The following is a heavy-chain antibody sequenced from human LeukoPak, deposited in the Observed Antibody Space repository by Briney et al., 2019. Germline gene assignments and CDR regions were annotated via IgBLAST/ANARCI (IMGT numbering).Heavy chain of an antibody. D-gene: IGHD2-2*01. CDR2: TNWDGAST. V-gene: IGHV3-20*04. CDR3: GRVYCSTTSCYDYYDYYMDV. Sequence: EGSLRLSCAASGFRFDDYGMSWVRHVLGKGLEWVSGTNWDGASTGYADSVKGRFTISRDNVKNFLYLQMNSLRVEDTALYFCGRVYCSTTSCYDYYDYYMDVWGKGTTVTASS. CDR1: GFRFDDYG. J-gene: IGHJ6*03.